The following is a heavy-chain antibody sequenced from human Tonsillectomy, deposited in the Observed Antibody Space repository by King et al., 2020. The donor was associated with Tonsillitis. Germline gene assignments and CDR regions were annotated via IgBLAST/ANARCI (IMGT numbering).Heavy chain of an antibody. J-gene: IGHJ4*02. D-gene: IGHD1-14*01. CDR1: GFTLSSYA. CDR2: ISYDGNNK. Sequence: QLVQSGGGVVQPGRAPRLSCAASGFTLSSYAMHMVRQAPGKGLEWVAVISYDGNNKYYADSVKGRFTISRDNSKNTLYLQMNSLRAEDTAVYYCAREGGRPGDYWGQGTLVTVSS. CDR3: AREGGRPGDY. V-gene: IGHV3-30-3*01.